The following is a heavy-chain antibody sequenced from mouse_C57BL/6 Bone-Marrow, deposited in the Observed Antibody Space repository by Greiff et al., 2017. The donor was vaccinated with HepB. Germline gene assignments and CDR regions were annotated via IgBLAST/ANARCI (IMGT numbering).Heavy chain of an antibody. Sequence: QVQLQQSGAELVRPGASVTLSCKASCYTFTDYEMHWVKQTPVHGLEWIGAIDPETGGTAYNQKFKGKAILTADKSSSTAYMELRSLTSEDSAVYYCTRDYGSRWGQGTTLTVSS. CDR3: TRDYGSR. CDR2: IDPETGGT. V-gene: IGHV1-15*01. J-gene: IGHJ2*01. D-gene: IGHD1-1*01. CDR1: CYTFTDYE.